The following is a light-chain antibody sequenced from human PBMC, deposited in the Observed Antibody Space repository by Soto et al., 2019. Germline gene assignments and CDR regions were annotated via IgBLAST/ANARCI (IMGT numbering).Light chain of an antibody. CDR3: SSYTSSSTLP. V-gene: IGLV2-14*01. J-gene: IGLJ1*01. CDR2: EVS. Sequence: QSVLAQPASVSGSPGQSITISCTGTSSDVGGYNYVSWYQQHPGKAPKLMIYEVSNRPSGVSNRFSGSKSGNTASLTLSGLQAEDEADYYCSSYTSSSTLPFGTATKGTAL. CDR1: SSDVGGYNY.